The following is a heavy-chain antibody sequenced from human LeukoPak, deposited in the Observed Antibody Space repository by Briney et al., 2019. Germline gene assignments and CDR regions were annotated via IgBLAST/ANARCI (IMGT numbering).Heavy chain of an antibody. Sequence: PSETLSLTCIVSGGSIRSYYWSWIRQPPGKGLEWIGYIYYSGSTNYNPSLKSRVTISVDTSKNQFSLKLSSVTAADTAVYYCARDKKDYYDSSGYYYFAFDIWGQGTMVNVSS. J-gene: IGHJ3*02. CDR3: ARDKKDYYDSSGYYYFAFDI. D-gene: IGHD3-22*01. CDR2: IYYSGST. CDR1: GGSIRSYY. V-gene: IGHV4-59*01.